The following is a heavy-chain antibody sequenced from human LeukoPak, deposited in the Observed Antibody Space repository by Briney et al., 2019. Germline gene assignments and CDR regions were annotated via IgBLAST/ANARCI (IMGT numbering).Heavy chain of an antibody. D-gene: IGHD4-17*01. J-gene: IGHJ4*02. CDR2: ISYDGSNK. CDR3: ARDSGTTVTLGEPDY. CDR1: GFTFSSYA. Sequence: GGSPRLSCAASGFTFSSYAMHWVRQAPGKGLEWVAVISYDGSNKYYADSVKGRFTISRDNSKNMLYLQMNSLRAEDTAVYYCARDSGTTVTLGEPDYWGQGTLVTVSS. V-gene: IGHV3-30*04.